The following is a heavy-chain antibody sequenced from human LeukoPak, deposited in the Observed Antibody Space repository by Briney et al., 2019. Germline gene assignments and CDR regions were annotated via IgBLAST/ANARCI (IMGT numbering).Heavy chain of an antibody. CDR1: GYSISSGYY. CDR3: ARQDDILTGYPYYFDY. D-gene: IGHD3-9*01. J-gene: IGHJ4*02. Sequence: SETLSLTCAVSGYSISSGYYWGWIRQPPGKGLEWIGSIYHSGSTYYNPSLKNRVTISVDTSKNQFSLRLSSVTAADTAVYYCARQDDILTGYPYYFDYWGQGTLVTVSS. CDR2: IYHSGST. V-gene: IGHV4-38-2*01.